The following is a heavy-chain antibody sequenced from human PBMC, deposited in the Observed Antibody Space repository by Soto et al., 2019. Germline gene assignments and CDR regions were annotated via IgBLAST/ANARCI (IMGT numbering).Heavy chain of an antibody. D-gene: IGHD3-10*01. J-gene: IGHJ4*02. Sequence: GASVKVSCKSSGYTFTVYHMHWVRQAPGQGLEWMGWISAYNGNTNYAQKLQGRVTMTTDTSTSTAYMELRSLRSDDTAVYYCARDKGDGSGSYYGYWGQGTLVTVSS. CDR2: ISAYNGNT. V-gene: IGHV1-18*01. CDR1: GYTFTVYH. CDR3: ARDKGDGSGSYYGY.